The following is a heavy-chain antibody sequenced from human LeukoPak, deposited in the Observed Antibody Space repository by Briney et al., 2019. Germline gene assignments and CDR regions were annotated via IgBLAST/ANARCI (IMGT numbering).Heavy chain of an antibody. Sequence: GESLKISCKGSGYSFATYWIGWVRQMPGKGLEWMGIIYPGDSDNRYSPSFQGQVTISADKSISTAFPQWSSLKASDSAMYYCARRGYCGGDCYSDYWGQGTLVTVSS. CDR3: ARRGYCGGDCYSDY. CDR1: GYSFATYW. CDR2: IYPGDSDN. V-gene: IGHV5-51*01. J-gene: IGHJ4*02. D-gene: IGHD2-21*01.